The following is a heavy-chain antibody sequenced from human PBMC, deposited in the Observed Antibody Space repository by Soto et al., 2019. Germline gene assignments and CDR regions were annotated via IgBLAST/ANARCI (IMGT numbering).Heavy chain of an antibody. V-gene: IGHV5-51*01. CDR1: GYSFTSYW. CDR2: IYPGDSDT. D-gene: IGHD3-22*01. CDR3: ARSGGEYYYDSSGYYQNYYYGMDV. J-gene: IGHJ6*02. Sequence: GKSLKISCKGSGYSFTSYWIGWVRQMPGKGLEWMGIIYPGDSDTRYSPSFQGQVTISADKSISTAYLQWSSLKASDTAMYYCARSGGEYYYDSSGYYQNYYYGMDVWGQGTTVTVSS.